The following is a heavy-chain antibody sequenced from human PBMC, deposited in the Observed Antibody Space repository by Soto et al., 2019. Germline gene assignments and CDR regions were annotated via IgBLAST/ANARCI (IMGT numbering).Heavy chain of an antibody. Sequence: PSETLSLTCSGSNGSISGFYWTWIRQPPGKILEWIGYIHYSGRTDYNPSLTSRATMSVDTSKNQFSLNLKSITAADTAVYYCVRVGVGIGNHFDTWGRGTLVTVSS. CDR3: VRVGVGIGNHFDT. V-gene: IGHV4-59*12. CDR1: NGSISGFY. CDR2: IHYSGRT. D-gene: IGHD1-26*01. J-gene: IGHJ4*02.